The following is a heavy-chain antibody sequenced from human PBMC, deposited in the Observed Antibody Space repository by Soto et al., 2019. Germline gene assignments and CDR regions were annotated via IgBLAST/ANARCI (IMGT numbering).Heavy chain of an antibody. D-gene: IGHD1-7*01. CDR1: GFTFSSYA. CDR2: ISGSGGST. J-gene: IGHJ6*02. V-gene: IGHV3-23*01. Sequence: GGSLRLSCAASGFTFSSYAMSWVRQAPGKGLEWVSAISGSGGSTYYADSVKGRFTISRDNFKNTLYLQMNSLRAEDTAVYYCATSKLELRSTYYYYCMDVWGQGTTVTVSS. CDR3: ATSKLELRSTYYYYCMDV.